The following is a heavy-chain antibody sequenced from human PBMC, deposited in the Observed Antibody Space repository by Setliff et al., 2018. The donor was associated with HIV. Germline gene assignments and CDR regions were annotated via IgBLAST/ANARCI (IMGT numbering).Heavy chain of an antibody. Sequence: SETLSLTCTVSGGSIMSDGYYWNWIRQRPGKGLEWIGYIYNRGYTYYNPSLKSRVTTSIETSQNQFSLRLSSVTVADTAVYYCAGMFFYGSGSKSDFDYWGQGTQVTVSS. D-gene: IGHD3-10*01. CDR2: IYNRGYT. J-gene: IGHJ4*02. CDR3: AGMFFYGSGSKSDFDY. CDR1: GGSIMSDGYY. V-gene: IGHV4-31*03.